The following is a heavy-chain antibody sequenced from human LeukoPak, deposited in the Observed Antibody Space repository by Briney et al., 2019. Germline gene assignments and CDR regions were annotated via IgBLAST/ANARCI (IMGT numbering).Heavy chain of an antibody. Sequence: GGSLRLSCAVSGFTLSSYWMSWVRQAPGKGLEWVANIKQDGSEKYYVDSVKGRFTISRDNAKNSLYLQMNSLRAEDTAVYYCASAFKYYYDSSGYYFWSWGQGTLVTVSS. V-gene: IGHV3-7*01. J-gene: IGHJ5*02. CDR2: IKQDGSEK. CDR3: ASAFKYYYDSSGYYFWS. D-gene: IGHD3-22*01. CDR1: GFTLSSYW.